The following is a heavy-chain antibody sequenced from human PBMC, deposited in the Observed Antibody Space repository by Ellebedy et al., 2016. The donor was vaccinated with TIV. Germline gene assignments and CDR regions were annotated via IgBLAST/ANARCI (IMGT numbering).Heavy chain of an antibody. Sequence: GESLKISCAASGFTFSSYDMHWVRQVTGKGLEWVSAIGTAGDTYYPSSVKGRFTISRENAKNSLYLQMNSLRAGDTAVYYCARGGVINSYAAADYWGQGTLVTVSS. V-gene: IGHV3-13*01. CDR1: GFTFSSYD. CDR3: ARGGVINSYAAADY. D-gene: IGHD2-2*01. J-gene: IGHJ4*02. CDR2: IGTAGDT.